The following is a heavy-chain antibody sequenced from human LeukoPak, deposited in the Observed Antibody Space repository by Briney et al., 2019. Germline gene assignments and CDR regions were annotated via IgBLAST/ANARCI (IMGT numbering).Heavy chain of an antibody. J-gene: IGHJ4*02. CDR3: AKAQHQLIALAGTFSFHLDY. D-gene: IGHD6-19*01. CDR1: GFTFSSYG. Sequence: PGGSLRLSCAASGFTFSSYGMHWVRQAPGKGLEWVAVMSCDGSYDYYADSVKGRFTISRDNSKNTLYLQMNSLTAEDTAVYYCAKAQHQLIALAGTFSFHLDYWGQGTLVTVSS. V-gene: IGHV3-30*18. CDR2: MSCDGSYD.